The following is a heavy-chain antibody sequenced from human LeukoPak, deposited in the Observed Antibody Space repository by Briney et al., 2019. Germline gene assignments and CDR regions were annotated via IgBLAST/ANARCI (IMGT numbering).Heavy chain of an antibody. Sequence: KPSETLSLTCAVYGGSFSGYYWSWIRQPPGKGLEWIGYIYYSGSTNYNPSLKSRVTISVDTSKNQFSLKLSSVTAADTAVYYCAREHGDYFRFDPWGQGTLVTVSS. CDR1: GGSFSGYY. D-gene: IGHD4-17*01. V-gene: IGHV4-59*01. CDR2: IYYSGST. J-gene: IGHJ5*02. CDR3: AREHGDYFRFDP.